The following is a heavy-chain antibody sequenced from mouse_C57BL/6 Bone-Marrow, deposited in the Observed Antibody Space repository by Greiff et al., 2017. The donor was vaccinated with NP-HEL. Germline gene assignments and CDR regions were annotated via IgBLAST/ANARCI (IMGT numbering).Heavy chain of an antibody. D-gene: IGHD1-1*01. Sequence: EVQVVESEGGLVQPGSSMKLSCTASGFTFSDYYMAWVRQVPEKGLEWVANINYDGSSTYYLDSLKSRFIISRDNAKNILYLQMSSLKSEDTATYYCAREGTTVVESGAMDYWGQGTSVTVSS. CDR1: GFTFSDYY. J-gene: IGHJ4*01. CDR2: INYDGSST. CDR3: AREGTTVVESGAMDY. V-gene: IGHV5-16*01.